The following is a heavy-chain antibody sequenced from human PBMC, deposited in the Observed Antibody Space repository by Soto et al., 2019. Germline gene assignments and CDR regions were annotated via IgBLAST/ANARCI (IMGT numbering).Heavy chain of an antibody. V-gene: IGHV1-46*01. D-gene: IGHD4-17*01. Sequence: QVQLVQSGAEVKKPGASVKISCKPSGYIFTSHSIHWVRQAPGQGLEWLGIINPSGGSATYAQKFRGXGXXXRXXSTSTVYMELSSLRSEDTAVYYCARDLRGDGDAYFYYGMDVWGQGTTVTVSS. CDR2: INPSGGSA. CDR1: GYIFTSHS. CDR3: ARDLRGDGDAYFYYGMDV. J-gene: IGHJ6*02.